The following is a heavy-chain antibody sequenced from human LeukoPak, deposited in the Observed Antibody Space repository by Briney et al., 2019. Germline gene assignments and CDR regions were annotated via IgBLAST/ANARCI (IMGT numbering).Heavy chain of an antibody. Sequence: GGSLRLSCAASGFTFSSYSMNWVRQAPGKGLEWVSSISSSSSYIYYADSVKGRFTISRDNAKNSLYLQMNSLRAEDTAVYYCARVVGYYYDSSGYVNWGQGTLVTVSS. CDR1: GFTFSSYS. V-gene: IGHV3-21*04. J-gene: IGHJ4*02. CDR3: ARVVGYYYDSSGYVN. D-gene: IGHD3-22*01. CDR2: ISSSSSYI.